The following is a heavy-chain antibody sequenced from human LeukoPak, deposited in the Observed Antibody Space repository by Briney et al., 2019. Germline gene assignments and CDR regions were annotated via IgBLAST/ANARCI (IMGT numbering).Heavy chain of an antibody. D-gene: IGHD3-3*01. CDR2: MSNTGNTK. CDR1: GFTFDVYA. J-gene: IGHJ4*02. V-gene: IGHV3-30-3*01. CDR3: VRDPILGFPDYFDS. Sequence: PGGSLRLSCAASGFTFDVYAIHWVRQTPDKGLECVAVMSNTGNTKYYANSVRGRFTVSRDNSKNTVYLQMNSLRVEDTAVYYCVRDPILGFPDYFDSWGQGTLVTVSS.